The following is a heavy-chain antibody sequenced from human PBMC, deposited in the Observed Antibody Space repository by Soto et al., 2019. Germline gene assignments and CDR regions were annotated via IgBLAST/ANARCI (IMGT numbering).Heavy chain of an antibody. CDR2: INSDGSIT. Sequence: EVQLVESGGGLVQPGGSLRLSCAASGFTFSTYWMHWVRQAPGTGLVWVSRINSDGSITNYAGSVKGRFSISRDNVKITLYLQMNSLRAEDTAVYYCARSTWQHYFDYWGQGTLVTVSS. CDR3: ARSTWQHYFDY. V-gene: IGHV3-74*01. CDR1: GFTFSTYW. J-gene: IGHJ4*02.